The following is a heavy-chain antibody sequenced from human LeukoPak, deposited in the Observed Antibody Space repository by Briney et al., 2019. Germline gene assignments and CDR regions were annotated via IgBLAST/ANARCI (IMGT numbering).Heavy chain of an antibody. Sequence: SETLSLTCTVSGGSISSYYWSWIRQPPGKGLEWIGYIYYSGSTNYNPSLKSRVTISVDTSKNQFSLKLSSVTAADTAVYYCARGACGILWFGFDPWGQGTLVTVSS. CDR2: IYYSGST. V-gene: IGHV4-59*01. CDR3: ARGACGILWFGFDP. CDR1: GGSISSYY. J-gene: IGHJ5*02. D-gene: IGHD3-10*01.